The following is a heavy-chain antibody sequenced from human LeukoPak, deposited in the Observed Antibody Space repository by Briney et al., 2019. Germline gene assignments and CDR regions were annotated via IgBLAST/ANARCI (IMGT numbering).Heavy chain of an antibody. J-gene: IGHJ5*02. D-gene: IGHD3-3*01. CDR2: IRYDGSNK. CDR3: AKEFAIFGVVIQNWFDP. CDR1: GFTFSSYG. V-gene: IGHV3-30*02. Sequence: AGGSLRLSCAASGFTFSSYGMHWVRQAPGKGLEWVAVIRYDGSNKYYADSVRGRFTISRDNSKNTLYLQMNSLRAEDTAVYYCAKEFAIFGVVIQNWFDPWGQGTLVTVSS.